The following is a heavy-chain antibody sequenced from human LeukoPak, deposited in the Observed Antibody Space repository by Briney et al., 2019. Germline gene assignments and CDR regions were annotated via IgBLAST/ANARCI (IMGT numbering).Heavy chain of an antibody. CDR1: GGTFNSFG. CDR2: IIPMFGTT. CDR3: ARFHYYDSSGYYNPYFDY. Sequence: GASVKVSCKASGGTFNSFGFSWVRQAPGQGPEWMGAIIPMFGTTNYAQKFEGRVTITTDESTSTAYMALSSLRSEDTAVYYCARFHYYDSSGYYNPYFDYWGQGTLVTVSS. D-gene: IGHD3-22*01. J-gene: IGHJ4*02. V-gene: IGHV1-69*05.